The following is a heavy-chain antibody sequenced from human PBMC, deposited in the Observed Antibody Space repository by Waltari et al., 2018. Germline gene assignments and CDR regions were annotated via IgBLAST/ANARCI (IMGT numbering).Heavy chain of an antibody. Sequence: LQLQESGPGLVKPSETLSLTCTVSGGSIRSRSYYWGWIRQSPGKGLEWIGSIYYSGSTYYNPTLKSRVTISGDTSKNQFSLKLSSVTAADTAVYYCARHWKKSGYRFDPWGQGTLVTVSS. CDR3: ARHWKKSGYRFDP. CDR1: GGSIRSRSYY. D-gene: IGHD5-12*01. J-gene: IGHJ5*02. CDR2: IYYSGST. V-gene: IGHV4-39*01.